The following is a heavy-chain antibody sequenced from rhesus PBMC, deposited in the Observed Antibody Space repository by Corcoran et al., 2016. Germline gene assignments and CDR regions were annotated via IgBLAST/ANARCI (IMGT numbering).Heavy chain of an antibody. CDR2: IYGSDSGT. D-gene: IGHD1-44*02. V-gene: IGHV4-169*02. CDR3: AGDSRIVGATKALDY. CDR1: GGSISSSY. J-gene: IGHJ4*01. Sequence: QLQLQESGPGLVKPSETLSVTCAVSGGSISSSYWSWIRQAPGKGLEWIGYIYGSDSGTNYTPSLQSRVTLSVDTSKNQLSLKLSSVTAADAAVYYCAGDSRIVGATKALDYWGQGVLVTVSS.